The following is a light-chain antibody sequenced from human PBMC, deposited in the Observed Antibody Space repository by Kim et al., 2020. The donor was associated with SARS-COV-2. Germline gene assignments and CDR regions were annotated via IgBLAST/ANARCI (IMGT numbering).Light chain of an antibody. CDR2: GAS. CDR3: QLDYNLLT. Sequence: PEERVTISCRASQSANSSYLTWYPKKPGQAPRILIYGASSRATCIPARFRGIGSGRDFTLTISSLQPEDFAVYFCQLDYNLLTFGGVTNV. J-gene: IGKJ4*01. CDR1: QSANSSY. V-gene: IGKV3D-7*01.